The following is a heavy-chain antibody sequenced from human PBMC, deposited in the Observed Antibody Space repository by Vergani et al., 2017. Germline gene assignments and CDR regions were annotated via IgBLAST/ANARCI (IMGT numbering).Heavy chain of an antibody. Sequence: QVQLQESGPGLVKPSETLSLTCTVSNDSVSNTFYYWGWIRQTPGKGLEWIGSIYYSGSTYYNPSLESRVTMSVDTSKSQFSRKLGSVTAADTAVYYCARGAWEGGGASTPGYWGQGTLVTVSS. CDR2: IYYSGST. D-gene: IGHD1-26*01. J-gene: IGHJ4*02. CDR1: NDSVSNTFYY. CDR3: ARGAWEGGGASTPGY. V-gene: IGHV4-39*01.